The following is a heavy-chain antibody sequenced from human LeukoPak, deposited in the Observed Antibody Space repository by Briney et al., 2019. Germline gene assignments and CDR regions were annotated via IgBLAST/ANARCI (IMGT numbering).Heavy chain of an antibody. CDR2: ISAYNGNT. J-gene: IGHJ6*03. CDR1: GYTFTSYG. V-gene: IGHV1-18*01. Sequence: ASVKVSCKASGYTFTSYGISWVRQAPGQGLEWMGWISAYNGNTNYAQKLQGRVTMTTDTSTSTAYMELRSLRSDDTAVYYCARFAGSGSYYSYYYYYMDVWGKGTTVTISS. CDR3: ARFAGSGSYYSYYYYYMDV. D-gene: IGHD3-10*01.